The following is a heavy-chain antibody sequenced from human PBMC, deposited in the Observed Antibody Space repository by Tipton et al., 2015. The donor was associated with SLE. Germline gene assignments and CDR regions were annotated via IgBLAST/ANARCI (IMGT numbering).Heavy chain of an antibody. V-gene: IGHV3-74*03. CDR3: TREGWDLPIGALDI. CDR2: INNDGSST. J-gene: IGHJ3*02. Sequence: GSLRLSCAASGFTFNFYWMHWVRQAPGRGLVWVSRINNDGSSTTYADSVKGRFTISRDNAKNTLYLQMNSLRAEDTAIYYCTREGWDLPIGALDIWGQGTMVTVSS. D-gene: IGHD1-26*01. CDR1: GFTFNFYW.